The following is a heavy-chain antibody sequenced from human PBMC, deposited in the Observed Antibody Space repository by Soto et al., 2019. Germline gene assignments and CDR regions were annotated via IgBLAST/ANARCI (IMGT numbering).Heavy chain of an antibody. CDR2: INHSEST. CDR1: GGSFSGYY. J-gene: IGHJ4*02. D-gene: IGHD3-16*01. Sequence: SETLSLTCAVYGGSFSGYYWSWIRQPPGKGLEWIGEINHSESTNYNPSLKSRVTISVDTSKNQFSLKLSSVTAADTAVYYCAXGXVXXXXXXVMGPLVDFDYWGQGTLVTVSS. CDR3: AXGXVXXXXXXVMGPLVDFDY. V-gene: IGHV4-34*01.